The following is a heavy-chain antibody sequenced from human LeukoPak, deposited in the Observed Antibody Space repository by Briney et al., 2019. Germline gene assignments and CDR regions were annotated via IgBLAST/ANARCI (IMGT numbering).Heavy chain of an antibody. J-gene: IGHJ6*02. CDR3: ARRVAAAGYYYYYYGMHV. D-gene: IGHD6-13*01. CDR2: INHSGST. CDR1: GGSFSGYY. Sequence: PSETLSLTCAVYGGSFSGYYWSWIRQPPGKGLEWIGEINHSGSTNYNPSLKSRVTISVDTSKNQFSLKLSSVTAADTAVYYCARRVAAAGYYYYYYGMHVWGQGTTVTVSS. V-gene: IGHV4-34*01.